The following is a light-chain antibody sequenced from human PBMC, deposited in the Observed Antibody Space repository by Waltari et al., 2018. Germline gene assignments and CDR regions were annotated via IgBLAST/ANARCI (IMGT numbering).Light chain of an antibody. CDR1: SSEIGHFSF. CDR3: TSYTGGSGTNTVV. Sequence: SALTQPASVSGSPGQSITISCTGTSSEIGHFSFVSWFPPHQGKSPNLILFEVRNRPSGVSDRFSGSKSGNTASLTISGLQADDEANYYCTSYTGGSGTNTVVFGGGTTVTVL. V-gene: IGLV2-14*01. CDR2: EVR. J-gene: IGLJ2*01.